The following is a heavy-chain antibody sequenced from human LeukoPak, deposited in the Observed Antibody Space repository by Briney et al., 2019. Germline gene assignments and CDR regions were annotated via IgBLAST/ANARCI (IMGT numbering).Heavy chain of an antibody. CDR3: ARSRYGSVRYFDN. CDR1: GITLSDHY. D-gene: IGHD6-19*01. J-gene: IGHJ4*02. V-gene: IGHV3-72*01. CDR2: IRNKVNGYTT. Sequence: GGSLRLSCAASGITLSDHYMVWVRQVPGKGLEWVGRIRNKVNGYTTEYPASVRGRFTISRDDSNNSLYLQMNSLKTEDTAVYFCARSRYGSVRYFDNWGQGTLVTVCS.